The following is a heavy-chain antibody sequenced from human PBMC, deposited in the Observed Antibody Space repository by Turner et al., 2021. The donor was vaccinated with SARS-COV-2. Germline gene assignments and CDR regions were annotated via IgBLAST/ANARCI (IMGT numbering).Heavy chain of an antibody. Sequence: EVKLLESGGGLVQPGGSLRLSCAASGFTFRSYAMSWVRQAPGKGLEWVSAINGSGGRTYYADSVKGRFTISRDNSKNTLYLQMNSLRAEDTAVYYCAKTHGAAAGTFDYWGQGTLVTVSS. D-gene: IGHD6-13*01. J-gene: IGHJ4*02. CDR3: AKTHGAAAGTFDY. V-gene: IGHV3-23*01. CDR2: INGSGGRT. CDR1: GFTFRSYA.